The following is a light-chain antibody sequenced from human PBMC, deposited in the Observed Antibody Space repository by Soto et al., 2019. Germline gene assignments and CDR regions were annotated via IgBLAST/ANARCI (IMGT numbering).Light chain of an antibody. CDR3: QQYNSYYT. J-gene: IGKJ2*01. CDR2: DAS. Sequence: DIPMTQSPSTLSASVGDRVTITCRASQSISGSLAWYQQKPGKAPKFLIYDASSLESGVPSRFSGSGSGTEFTLTTSSLQPDDFAPYYCQQYNSYYTFGQGTKLEIK. CDR1: QSISGS. V-gene: IGKV1-5*01.